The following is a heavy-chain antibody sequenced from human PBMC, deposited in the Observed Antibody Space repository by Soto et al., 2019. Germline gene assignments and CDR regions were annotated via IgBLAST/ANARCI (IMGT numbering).Heavy chain of an antibody. CDR1: GFSVSSSY. CDR2: IYLSGST. D-gene: IGHD2-21*02. CDR3: VRGKVGTNPNWLDP. J-gene: IGHJ5*02. V-gene: IGHV3-66*01. Sequence: EVQLVESGGGLVQPGGSLRLSCAASGFSVSSSYLYWVRQAPGKGLEWVSSIYLSGSTYYTDSVKGRFNISRHNSKNTLYLQMNSLGAEDTAIYYCVRGKVGTNPNWLDPWGQGRLVTVSS.